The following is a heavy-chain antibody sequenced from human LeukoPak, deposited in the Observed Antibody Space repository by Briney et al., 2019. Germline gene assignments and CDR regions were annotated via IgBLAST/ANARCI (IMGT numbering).Heavy chain of an antibody. V-gene: IGHV3-7*04. Sequence: GGSLRLSCAASGYTFSNAWMSWVRQAPGKGLEWVATIKQDGDEEYYGASVKGRFTISRDNANKSLYLQMSSLRVEDTAVYYCARGRPTPGTDYWGQGTLVTVSS. CDR3: ARGRPTPGTDY. CDR1: GYTFSNAW. J-gene: IGHJ4*02. CDR2: IKQDGDEE. D-gene: IGHD6-13*01.